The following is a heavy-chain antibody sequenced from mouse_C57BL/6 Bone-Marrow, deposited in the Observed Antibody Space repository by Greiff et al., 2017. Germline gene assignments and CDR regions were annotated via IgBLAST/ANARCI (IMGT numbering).Heavy chain of an antibody. CDR3: ASRITTVAY. J-gene: IGHJ3*01. CDR2: ISSGGSYT. V-gene: IGHV5-6*02. Sequence: EVMLVESGGDLVKPGGSLKLSCAASGFTFSSYGMSWVRQTPDKRLEWVATISSGGSYTFYPDSVKGRFTISRDNAKNTLYLQMSSLKSEDTAMYYCASRITTVAYWGQGTLVTVSA. CDR1: GFTFSSYG. D-gene: IGHD1-1*01.